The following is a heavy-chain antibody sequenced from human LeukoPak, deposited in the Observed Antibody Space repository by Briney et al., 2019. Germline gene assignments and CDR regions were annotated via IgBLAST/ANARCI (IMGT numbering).Heavy chain of an antibody. J-gene: IGHJ4*02. D-gene: IGHD6-19*01. CDR3: AREEAVAIDY. CDR2: ISSASGSI. CDR1: GFTFSSYS. V-gene: IGHV3-48*04. Sequence: GGSLRLSCAASGFTFSSYSMNWVRQAPGKGLEWVSYISSASGSIYYADSVKGRFTISRDNAKNSLFLQMNSLRAEDTAVYYCAREEAVAIDYWGQGTLVTVSS.